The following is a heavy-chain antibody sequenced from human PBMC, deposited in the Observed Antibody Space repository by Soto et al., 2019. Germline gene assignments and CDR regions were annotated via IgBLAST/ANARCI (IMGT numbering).Heavy chain of an antibody. CDR1: GFTVSSNY. CDR2: INHSGSN. V-gene: IGHV4-34*01. D-gene: IGHD6-19*01. J-gene: IGHJ3*02. Sequence: AGGSLRLSCAASGFTVSSNYMSWIRQAPGKGLEWIGKINHSGSNNYNPSLKSRVTISIDMSKKQVSLKLSSVTAADTAVYYCARGRSSDWQVAFDIWGQGTMVTVSS. CDR3: ARGRSSDWQVAFDI.